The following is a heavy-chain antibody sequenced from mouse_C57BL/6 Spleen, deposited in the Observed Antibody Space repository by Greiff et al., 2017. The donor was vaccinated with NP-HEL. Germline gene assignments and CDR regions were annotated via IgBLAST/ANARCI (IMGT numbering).Heavy chain of an antibody. CDR2: IYPRDGST. Sequence: VQLQQSGPELVKPGASVKLSCKASGYTFTSYDINWVKQRPGQGLEWIGWIYPRDGSTKYNEKFKGKATLTVDTSSSTAYMELHSLTSEDSAVYFCASLPITTVVAGDFDYWGQGTTLTVSS. J-gene: IGHJ2*01. V-gene: IGHV1-85*01. D-gene: IGHD1-1*01. CDR1: GYTFTSYD. CDR3: ASLPITTVVAGDFDY.